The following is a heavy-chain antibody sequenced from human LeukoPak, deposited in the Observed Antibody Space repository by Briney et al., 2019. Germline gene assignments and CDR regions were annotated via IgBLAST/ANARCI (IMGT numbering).Heavy chain of an antibody. CDR1: GYTFSSYA. CDR3: AKAPVTSCRGAFCYPFDY. Sequence: GGSLRLSCAASGYTFSSYAMSWVRQAPGKGLEWVSAISGSCGSTYYAASVRGRFTISRDTSRSTLYLQMNSLRAEDAAVYYCAKAPVTSCRGAFCYPFDYWGQGTLVTVSS. J-gene: IGHJ4*02. CDR2: ISGSCGST. V-gene: IGHV3-23*01. D-gene: IGHD2-15*01.